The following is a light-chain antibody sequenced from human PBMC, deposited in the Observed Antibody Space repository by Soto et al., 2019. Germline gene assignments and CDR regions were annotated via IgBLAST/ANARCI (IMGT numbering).Light chain of an antibody. CDR1: SSNIGAGYD. CDR2: GNS. Sequence: QAVVTQPPSVSGAPGQRVTISCTGSSSNIGAGYDVHWYQQLPGTAPKLLIYGNSNRPSGVPDRFSGSKSGPSASLAITGLQAEDEADYYCQSYDSSLSGSVFGGGTQLTVL. CDR3: QSYDSSLSGSV. V-gene: IGLV1-40*01. J-gene: IGLJ7*01.